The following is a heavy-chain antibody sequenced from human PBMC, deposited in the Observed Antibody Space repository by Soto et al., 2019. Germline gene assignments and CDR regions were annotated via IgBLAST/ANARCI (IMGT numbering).Heavy chain of an antibody. D-gene: IGHD3-9*01. J-gene: IGHJ6*03. Sequence: GESLKISCKGSGYSFTSYWIGWVRQMPGKGLEWMGIIYPGDSDTRYSPSFQGQVTISADKSISTAYLQWSSLKASDTAMYYCARRAYDILTGYSPNYYMVVWGTGITVTVFS. CDR2: IYPGDSDT. CDR3: ARRAYDILTGYSPNYYMVV. CDR1: GYSFTSYW. V-gene: IGHV5-51*01.